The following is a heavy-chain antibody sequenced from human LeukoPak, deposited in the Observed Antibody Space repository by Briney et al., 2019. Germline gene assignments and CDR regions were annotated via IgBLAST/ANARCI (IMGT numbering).Heavy chain of an antibody. J-gene: IGHJ4*02. D-gene: IGHD3-22*01. CDR2: ISAYNGNT. V-gene: IGHV1-18*01. Sequence: GASVKVSCKASGYTFTSYGISWVRQAPGQGLEWMGWISAYNGNTNYAQKYQGRVTMTRDTSISTAYMELSRLRSDDTAVYYCARGPRWMYAYDSSDYDYWGQGTLVTVSS. CDR3: ARGPRWMYAYDSSDYDY. CDR1: GYTFTSYG.